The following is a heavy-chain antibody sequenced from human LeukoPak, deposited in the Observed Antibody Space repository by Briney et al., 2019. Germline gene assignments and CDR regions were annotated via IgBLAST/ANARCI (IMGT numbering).Heavy chain of an antibody. Sequence: GGSLRLSCAASGFTFNDYGMGWVRQAPGKGLEWVSGINWKGDSTGYADSVRGRFTISRDTAKNSLSLQMNSLRAEDTAVYYCARGDYSNYEGYFDYWGQGTLVTVSS. D-gene: IGHD4-11*01. J-gene: IGHJ4*02. CDR1: GFTFNDYG. CDR3: ARGDYSNYEGYFDY. CDR2: INWKGDST. V-gene: IGHV3-20*04.